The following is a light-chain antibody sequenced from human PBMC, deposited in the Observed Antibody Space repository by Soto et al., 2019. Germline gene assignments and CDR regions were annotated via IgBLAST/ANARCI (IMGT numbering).Light chain of an antibody. CDR1: QGISSW. CDR3: QQLNSYPIT. CDR2: AAS. V-gene: IGKV1-12*01. Sequence: IQMTQSPSSVSASVLDIFTITFRASQGISSWLAWYQQKPGKAPKLLIYAASTLQSGVPSRFSGSGSGTEFTLTTSSLQPEDFATYYCQQLNSYPITFGQGTRLEIK. J-gene: IGKJ5*01.